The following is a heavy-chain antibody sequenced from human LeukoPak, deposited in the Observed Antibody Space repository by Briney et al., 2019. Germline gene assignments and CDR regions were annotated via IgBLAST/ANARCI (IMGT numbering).Heavy chain of an antibody. CDR2: LIPIFGTV. CDR3: ASDENWFDP. J-gene: IGHJ5*02. V-gene: IGHV1-69*05. Sequence: SVKVSCKPSGGTFSTYAISWVRQAPGQGLEWMGRLIPIFGTVNYAQNFQGRVTITTDESTSTAYMELSSLRSEDTAVYYCASDENWFDPWGQGTLVTVSS. CDR1: GGTFSTYA.